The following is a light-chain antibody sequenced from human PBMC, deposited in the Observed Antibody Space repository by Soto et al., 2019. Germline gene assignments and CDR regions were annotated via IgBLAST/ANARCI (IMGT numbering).Light chain of an antibody. CDR1: QGISSY. CDR3: QQYPSYTFS. V-gene: IGKV1-8*01. Sequence: AIRMTQSPSPLSASTGDRVTITCRASQGISSYLAWYQQKPGKAPKLLIYAASTLQSGVPSRFSGSGSGTDFTLTISCLQSEDFATYYCQQYPSYTFSCAHGTNVD. CDR2: AAS. J-gene: IGKJ3*01.